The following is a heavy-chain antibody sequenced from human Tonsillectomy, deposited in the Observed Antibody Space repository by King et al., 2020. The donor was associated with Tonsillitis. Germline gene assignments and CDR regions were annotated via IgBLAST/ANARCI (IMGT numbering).Heavy chain of an antibody. CDR3: ARYDDYVWGSYRSRNYFDY. CDR2: IYPGDSDT. J-gene: IGHJ4*02. Sequence: VQLVESGAEVKKPGESLKISCKGSGYSFISYWNGWVRQMPGKGLEWMGIIYPGDSDTRYSPSFQGQVTISIDKSIRTAYLQWSSLKASDTAMYYCARYDDYVWGSYRSRNYFDYWGQGTLVTVSS. D-gene: IGHD3-16*02. CDR1: GYSFISYW. V-gene: IGHV5-51*01.